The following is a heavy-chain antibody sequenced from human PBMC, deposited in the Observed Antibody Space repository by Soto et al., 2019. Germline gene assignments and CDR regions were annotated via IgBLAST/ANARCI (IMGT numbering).Heavy chain of an antibody. CDR2: IYYSGST. D-gene: IGHD5-18*01. Sequence: SETLSVTCTVSGGSISSRTYYWGWIRQPPGKGLEWIGNIYYSGSTYYNPSLKSRVTISVDTSKNQFSLKLGSVTAADTSVYYCARHTEGYSYDIDYWGQGTLDTVSS. CDR3: ARHTEGYSYDIDY. CDR1: GGSISSRTYY. J-gene: IGHJ4*02. V-gene: IGHV4-39*01.